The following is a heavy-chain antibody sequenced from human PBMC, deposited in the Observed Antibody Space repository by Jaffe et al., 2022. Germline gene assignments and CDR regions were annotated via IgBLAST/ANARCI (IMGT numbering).Heavy chain of an antibody. CDR3: TSHLPAYYDFWSGYYSGHY. Sequence: EVQLVESGGGLVKPGGSLRLSCAASGFTFSNAWMSWVRQAPGKGLEWVGRIKSKTDGGTTDYAAPVKGRFTISRDDSKNTLYLQMNSLKTEDTAVYYCTSHLPAYYDFWSGYYSGHYWGQGTLVTVSS. D-gene: IGHD3-3*01. CDR1: GFTFSNAW. V-gene: IGHV3-15*01. J-gene: IGHJ4*02. CDR2: IKSKTDGGTT.